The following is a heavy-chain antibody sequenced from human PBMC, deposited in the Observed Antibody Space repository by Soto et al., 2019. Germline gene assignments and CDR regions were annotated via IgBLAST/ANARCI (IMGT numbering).Heavy chain of an antibody. D-gene: IGHD3-22*01. V-gene: IGHV3-64*01. CDR1: GFTFSSYA. CDR3: ARDTPPLYYDSSGYDLGGMDV. Sequence: PGGSLRLSCAASGFTFSSYAMHWVRQAPGKGLEYVSAISSNGGSTYYANSVKVRFTISRDNSKNTLYLQMGSLRAEDMAVYYCARDTPPLYYDSSGYDLGGMDVWGQGTTVTVSS. J-gene: IGHJ6*02. CDR2: ISSNGGST.